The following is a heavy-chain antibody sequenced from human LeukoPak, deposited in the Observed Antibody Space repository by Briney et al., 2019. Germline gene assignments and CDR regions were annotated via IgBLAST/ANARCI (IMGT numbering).Heavy chain of an antibody. CDR2: IYHSGST. V-gene: IGHV4-38-2*01. Sequence: PSETLSLTCAVSGYSISSGYYWGWIRQPPGKGLEGIESIYHSGSTYYNPSLKSRVTISVDTSKNQFSLKLSSVTAADTAVYYCARSSTQWELRRWFDPWGQGTLVTVSS. CDR3: ARSSTQWELRRWFDP. J-gene: IGHJ5*02. D-gene: IGHD1-26*01. CDR1: GYSISSGYY.